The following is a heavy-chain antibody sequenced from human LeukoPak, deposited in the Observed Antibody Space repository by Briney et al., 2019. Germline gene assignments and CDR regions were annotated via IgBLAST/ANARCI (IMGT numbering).Heavy chain of an antibody. CDR1: GGSISSGSYY. CDR3: ARDTGWLQSFDY. Sequence: SETLSLTCTVSGGSISSGSYYWSWIRQPAGKGLEWIGRIYTSGSTNYNPSLKSRVTISVDTSKNQFSLKLSSVTAADTAVYYCARDTGWLQSFDYWGQGTLVTVSS. CDR2: IYTSGST. J-gene: IGHJ4*02. D-gene: IGHD5-24*01. V-gene: IGHV4-61*02.